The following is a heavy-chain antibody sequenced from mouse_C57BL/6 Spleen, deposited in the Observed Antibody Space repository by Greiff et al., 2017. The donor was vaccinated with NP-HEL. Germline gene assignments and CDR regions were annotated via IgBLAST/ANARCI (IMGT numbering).Heavy chain of an antibody. Sequence: VQLQQSGAELVKPGASVKLSCKASGYTFTSYWMQWVKQRPGQGLEWIGEIDPSDSYTNYNQKFKGKATLTVDTSSSTAYMQLSSLTSEDSAVYYCARGDTTVVATNYWGQGTTLTVSS. CDR3: ARGDTTVVATNY. CDR1: GYTFTSYW. J-gene: IGHJ2*01. D-gene: IGHD1-1*01. CDR2: IDPSDSYT. V-gene: IGHV1-50*01.